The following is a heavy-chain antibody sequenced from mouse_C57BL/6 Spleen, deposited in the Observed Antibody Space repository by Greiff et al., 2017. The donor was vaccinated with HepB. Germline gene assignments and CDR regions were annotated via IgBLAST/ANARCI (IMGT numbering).Heavy chain of an antibody. V-gene: IGHV1-64*01. CDR2: IHPNSGST. D-gene: IGHD4-1*01. CDR1: GYTFTSYW. J-gene: IGHJ4*01. Sequence: QVQLQQSGAELVKPGASVKLSCKASGYTFTSYWMHWVKQRPGQGLEWIGMIHPNSGSTNYNEKFKSKATLTVDKSSSTAYMQLSSLTSEDSAVYYCARSGPGAMDYWGQGTSVTVSS. CDR3: ARSGPGAMDY.